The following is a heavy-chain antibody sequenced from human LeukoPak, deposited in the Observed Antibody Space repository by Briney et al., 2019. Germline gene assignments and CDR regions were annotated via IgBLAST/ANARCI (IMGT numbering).Heavy chain of an antibody. CDR3: ARASCTNGVCWDYYYDGMDV. J-gene: IGHJ6*02. D-gene: IGHD2-8*01. V-gene: IGHV4-59*12. CDR1: GDSISGYY. CDR2: VYHTGHT. Sequence: SETLSLTCTVSGDSISGYYWSWIRQPPGKGLEWIGYVYHTGHTHYSPSLKSRVTISVDTSKNQFSLELSSVTAADTAVYYCARASCTNGVCWDYYYDGMDVWGQGTTVTVSS.